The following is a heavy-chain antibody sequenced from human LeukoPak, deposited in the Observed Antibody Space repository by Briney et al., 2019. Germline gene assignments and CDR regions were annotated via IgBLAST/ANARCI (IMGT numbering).Heavy chain of an antibody. CDR3: ARAGPAAGYYFDY. Sequence: GGSLRLSCAASGFTFNFYAMSWVRQAPGKGLEWVSGIGGGDNSAYHADSVKGRFTISRDNSKNTLYLQMNSLRAEDTAVYYCARAGPAAGYYFDYWGQGTLVTVSS. V-gene: IGHV3-23*01. D-gene: IGHD6-13*01. J-gene: IGHJ4*02. CDR2: IGGGDNSA. CDR1: GFTFNFYA.